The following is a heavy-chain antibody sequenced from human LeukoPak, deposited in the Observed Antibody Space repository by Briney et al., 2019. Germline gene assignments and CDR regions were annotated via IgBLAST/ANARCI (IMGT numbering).Heavy chain of an antibody. D-gene: IGHD3-9*01. Sequence: GGSLRLSCAASGFTFNSYNMNWVRQAPGKGLEWVSSITSTSSYTFYADSVKGRFTISRDNSKNTLYLQMNSLRAEDTAVYYCAKDLVNFDWFTDYYMDVWGKGTTVTISS. J-gene: IGHJ6*03. CDR2: ITSTSSYT. CDR3: AKDLVNFDWFTDYYMDV. V-gene: IGHV3-21*01. CDR1: GFTFNSYN.